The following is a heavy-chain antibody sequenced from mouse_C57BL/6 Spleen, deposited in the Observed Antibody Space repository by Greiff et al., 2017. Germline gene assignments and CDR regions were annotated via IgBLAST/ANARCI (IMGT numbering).Heavy chain of an antibody. CDR1: GYTFTSYW. CDR2: IDPSDSYT. CDR3: ARENLVAFDY. J-gene: IGHJ2*01. D-gene: IGHD1-1*01. Sequence: VQLQQPGAELVMPGASVKLSCKASGYTFTSYWMHWVKQRPGQGLEWIGEIDPSDSYTNYNQKFKGKSTLTVDKSSSTAYMQLSSLTSEDYAVYNCARENLVAFDYWGQGTTLTVSS. V-gene: IGHV1-69*01.